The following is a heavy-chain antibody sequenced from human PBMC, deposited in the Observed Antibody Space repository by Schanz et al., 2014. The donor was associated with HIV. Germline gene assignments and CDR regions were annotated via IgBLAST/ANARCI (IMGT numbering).Heavy chain of an antibody. J-gene: IGHJ6*02. CDR3: ARDRQPSSYRGLDV. D-gene: IGHD6-6*01. CDR1: GFIFANHV. CDR2: IWDNGRVK. V-gene: IGHV3-33*01. Sequence: QVQLVESGGGVVQSGTSLRLSCTASGFIFANHVMHWVRQAPGKGLEWVALIWDNGRVKLYADTVKGRFTISRDNSRSTLDLQMNSLRAEDTAVYYCARDRQPSSYRGLDVWGQGTTVTVSS.